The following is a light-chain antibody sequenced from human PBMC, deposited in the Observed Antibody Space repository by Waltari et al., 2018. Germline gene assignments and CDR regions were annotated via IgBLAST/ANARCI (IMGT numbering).Light chain of an antibody. J-gene: IGLJ2*01. CDR1: SSDVGGYNY. V-gene: IGLV2-14*01. CDR2: EVS. Sequence: QSALTQPASVSGSPGQSITISCPGTSSDVGGYNYASRYQQHPGQAPKPRIYEVSNRPSGVSNRFSGSKSGNTASLTISGLQAEDEADYYCSSYTSSSSYVVFGGGTKLTVL. CDR3: SSYTSSSSYVV.